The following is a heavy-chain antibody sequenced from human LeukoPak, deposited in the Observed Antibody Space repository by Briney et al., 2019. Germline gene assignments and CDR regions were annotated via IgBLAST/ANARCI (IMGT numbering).Heavy chain of an antibody. CDR3: ARDLRELLYYFDY. Sequence: SETLSLTCTVSGGSISNYYWSWIRQPPGKGLEWIGSIYHSGSTYYNPSLKSRVTISVDTSKNQFSLKLSSVTAADTAVYYCARDLRELLYYFDYWGQGTLVTVSS. CDR1: GGSISNYY. J-gene: IGHJ4*02. CDR2: IYHSGST. V-gene: IGHV4-38-2*02. D-gene: IGHD1-26*01.